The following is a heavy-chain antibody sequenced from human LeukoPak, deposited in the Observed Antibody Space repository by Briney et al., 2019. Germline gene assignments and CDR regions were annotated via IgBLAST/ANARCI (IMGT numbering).Heavy chain of an antibody. CDR2: INSNSGGT. V-gene: IGHV1-2*02. J-gene: IGHJ4*02. CDR3: ARSPHILTGENFDY. Sequence: ASVKVSCKASGYTFTGYYMHWVQQAPGQGLEWMGWINSNSGGTNYAQKFQGRVTMTRDTSISTAYMELSRLRSDDTAVYYCARSPHILTGENFDYWGQGTLVTVSS. D-gene: IGHD3-9*01. CDR1: GYTFTGYY.